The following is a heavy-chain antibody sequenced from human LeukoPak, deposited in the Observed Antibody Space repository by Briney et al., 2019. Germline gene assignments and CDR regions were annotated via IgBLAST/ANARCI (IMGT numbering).Heavy chain of an antibody. Sequence: PGGSLRLSCAASGFTFSSYGMHWVRQAPGKGLEWVAVISYDGSNKYYADSVKGRFTISRDISKNTLFLQMNSLRAEDTAVYYCARDLTVYGGNPLYYFDYWGQGTLVTVSS. CDR1: GFTFSSYG. J-gene: IGHJ4*02. V-gene: IGHV3-30*03. CDR3: ARDLTVYGGNPLYYFDY. CDR2: ISYDGSNK. D-gene: IGHD4-23*01.